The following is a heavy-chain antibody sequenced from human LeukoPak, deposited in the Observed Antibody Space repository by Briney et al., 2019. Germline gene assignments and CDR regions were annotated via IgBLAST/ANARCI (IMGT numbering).Heavy chain of an antibody. CDR2: IYYSGST. CDR1: GGSVSSGSYY. Sequence: SETLSLTCTVSGGSVSSGSYYWGWIRQPPGKELEWIGYIYYSGSTNYNPSLKSRVTISVDTSKNQFSLKLSSVTAADTAVYYCAREVGIAARPFDYWGQGTLVTVSS. V-gene: IGHV4-61*01. CDR3: AREVGIAARPFDY. J-gene: IGHJ4*02. D-gene: IGHD6-6*01.